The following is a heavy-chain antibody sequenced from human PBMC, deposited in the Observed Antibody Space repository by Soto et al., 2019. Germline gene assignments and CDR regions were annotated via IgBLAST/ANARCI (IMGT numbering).Heavy chain of an antibody. CDR1: GFTFSSYS. D-gene: IGHD6-6*01. V-gene: IGHV3-21*01. Sequence: EVQLVESGGGLVKPGGSLRLSCAASGFTFSSYSMNWVRQAPGKGLEWVSSISSSSSYIYYADSVKGRFTISGDNAKNSLYLQMNSLRAEDTAVYYCARDTLEYSSSSAFDYWGQGTLVTVSS. CDR2: ISSSSSYI. CDR3: ARDTLEYSSSSAFDY. J-gene: IGHJ4*02.